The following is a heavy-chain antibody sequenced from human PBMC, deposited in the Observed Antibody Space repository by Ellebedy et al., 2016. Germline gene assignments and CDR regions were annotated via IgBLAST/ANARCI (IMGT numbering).Heavy chain of an antibody. CDR2: ISGSGKTR. D-gene: IGHD3-9*01. CDR1: GFTFGDYS. CDR3: ARGENHYDISTGFDP. Sequence: GESLKISCGTSGFTFGDYSMSWIRQAPGKGLEWVSDISGSGKTRKYADSVKGRFTISRDNAKKSLYLQLNSLRAEDTALYYCARGENHYDISTGFDPWGQGTLVTVSS. V-gene: IGHV3-11*01. J-gene: IGHJ5*02.